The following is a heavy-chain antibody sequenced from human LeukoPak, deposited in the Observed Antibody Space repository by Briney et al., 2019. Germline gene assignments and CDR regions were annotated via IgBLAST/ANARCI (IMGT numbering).Heavy chain of an antibody. Sequence: PSETLSLTCTVSGGSISTSNYYWGWIRQPPGKGLEWIGSIYHSGSTYYNPSLKSRVTISVDTSKNQFSLKLSSVTAADTAVYYCARGFGSDYWGQGALVTVSS. D-gene: IGHD3-10*01. CDR2: IYHSGST. CDR3: ARGFGSDY. J-gene: IGHJ4*02. V-gene: IGHV4-39*07. CDR1: GGSISTSNYY.